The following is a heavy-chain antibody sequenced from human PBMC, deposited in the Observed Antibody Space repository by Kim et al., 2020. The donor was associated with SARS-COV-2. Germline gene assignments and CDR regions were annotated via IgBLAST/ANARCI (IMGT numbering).Heavy chain of an antibody. V-gene: IGHV1-3*01. CDR3: ARDWSGNLVSYFDY. Sequence: SQKFPGRVTIDRDTSASTAYMELSSLRSEDTAVYYCARDWSGNLVSYFDYWGQGTLVTVSS. D-gene: IGHD3-3*01. J-gene: IGHJ4*02.